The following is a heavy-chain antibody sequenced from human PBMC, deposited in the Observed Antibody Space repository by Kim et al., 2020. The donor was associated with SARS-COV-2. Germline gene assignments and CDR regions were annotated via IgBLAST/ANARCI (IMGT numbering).Heavy chain of an antibody. CDR3: AKDLMIAALWTTGGMDV. D-gene: IGHD6-13*01. CDR2: IWYDGSNK. J-gene: IGHJ6*02. Sequence: GGSLRLSCAASGFTFSSYGMHWVRQAPGKGLEWVAVIWYDGSNKYYADSVKGRFTISRDNSKNTLYLQMNSLRAEDTAVYYCAKDLMIAALWTTGGMDVWGQGTTVTVSS. V-gene: IGHV3-33*06. CDR1: GFTFSSYG.